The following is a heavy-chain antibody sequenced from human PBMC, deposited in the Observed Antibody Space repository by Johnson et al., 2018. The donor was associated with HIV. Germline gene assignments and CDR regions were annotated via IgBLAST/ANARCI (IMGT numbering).Heavy chain of an antibody. V-gene: IGHV3-66*01. CDR1: GFTVSSNY. CDR2: SYSGGST. Sequence: MQLVESGGGLVQPGGSLRLSCAASGFTVSSNYMSWVRQAPGKGLEWVSVSYSGGSTYYADSVKGRFTISRDNSKSTLLLQMNGMRVEDTAVYYCAKCIWGSSLIDAFDVWGQGTMVTVSS. CDR3: AKCIWGSSLIDAFDV. D-gene: IGHD6-13*01. J-gene: IGHJ3*01.